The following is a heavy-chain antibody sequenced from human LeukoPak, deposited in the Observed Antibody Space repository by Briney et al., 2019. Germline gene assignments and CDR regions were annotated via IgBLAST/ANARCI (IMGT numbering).Heavy chain of an antibody. J-gene: IGHJ4*02. CDR1: GFTFSSYS. CDR3: ARGITMVRGVISYYFDY. V-gene: IGHV3-48*04. CDR2: ISSSSSTI. D-gene: IGHD3-10*01. Sequence: GGSLRLSCAASGFTFSSYSMNWVRQAPGKGLEWVSYISSSSSTIYYADSVKGRFTISRDNAKNSLYLQMNSLRAEDTAVYYCARGITMVRGVISYYFDYWGQGTLVTVSS.